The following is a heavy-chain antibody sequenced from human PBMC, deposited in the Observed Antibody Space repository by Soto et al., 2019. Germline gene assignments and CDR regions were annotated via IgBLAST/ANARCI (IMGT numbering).Heavy chain of an antibody. V-gene: IGHV1-69*13. CDR2: IIPIFGTT. J-gene: IGHJ4*02. Sequence: SVKVSCKASGYTFTSYAMHWVRQAPGQRLEWMGGIIPIFGTTKYAQKFQGRVTITADESTSTAYMELSSLRSEDTAVYYCARSGVLRFVHSPAQSYYFDYWGQGTLVTVSS. D-gene: IGHD3-3*01. CDR1: GYTFTSYA. CDR3: ARSGVLRFVHSPAQSYYFDY.